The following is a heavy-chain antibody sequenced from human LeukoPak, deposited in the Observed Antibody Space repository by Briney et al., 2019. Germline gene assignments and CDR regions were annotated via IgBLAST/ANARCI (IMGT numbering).Heavy chain of an antibody. Sequence: RASVKVSCKASGYTFTGYYMHWVRQAPGQGLEWMGWISAYNGNTNNAQKLQGRVTMTTDTSTSTAYMELRSLRSDDTAVYYCARKGASYPEDYWGQGTLVTVSS. D-gene: IGHD4/OR15-4a*01. J-gene: IGHJ4*02. CDR1: GYTFTGYY. V-gene: IGHV1-18*04. CDR3: ARKGASYPEDY. CDR2: ISAYNGNT.